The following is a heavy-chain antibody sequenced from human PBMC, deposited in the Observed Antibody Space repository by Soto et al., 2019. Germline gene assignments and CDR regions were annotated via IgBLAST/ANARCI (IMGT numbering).Heavy chain of an antibody. CDR3: ARGSSSWYHPLQRKYYYGMDV. J-gene: IGHJ6*02. V-gene: IGHV3-53*01. CDR2: IYSGGST. CDR1: GFTVSSNY. Sequence: GGSLRLSCAASGFTVSSNYMSWVRQAPGKGLEWVSVIYSGGSTYYADSVKGRFTISRDNSKNTLYLQMNSLRAEDTAVYYCARGSSSWYHPLQRKYYYGMDVWGQGTTVTVSS. D-gene: IGHD6-13*01.